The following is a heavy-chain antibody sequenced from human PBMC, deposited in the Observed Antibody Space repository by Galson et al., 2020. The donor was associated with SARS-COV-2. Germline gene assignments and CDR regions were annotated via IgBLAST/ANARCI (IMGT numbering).Heavy chain of an antibody. CDR3: ARTSSTATREYYFDY. J-gene: IGHJ4*02. CDR2: IHYSGNT. V-gene: IGHV4-30-4*01. CDR1: GASISSDDFY. Sequence: SETLSLTCTVSGASISSDDFYWSWIRQTPGTGLEWIGDIHYSGNTYYNPSLMSRGTISVDTSKNQFSLRLTSVTAADTAVYFCARTSSTATREYYFDYWGQGTLVSVSS. D-gene: IGHD4-17*01.